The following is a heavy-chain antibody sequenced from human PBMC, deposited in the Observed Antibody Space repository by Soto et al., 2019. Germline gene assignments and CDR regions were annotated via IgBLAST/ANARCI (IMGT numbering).Heavy chain of an antibody. CDR3: AKGPYYYYYMDV. V-gene: IGHV4-31*02. J-gene: IGHJ6*03. Sequence: PSETLSLTCTVSGGSISSGGYYWSWIRQHPGKGLEWIGYIYYSGSTYYNPSLKSRVTISVDTSKNQFSLKLSSVTAADTAVYYCAKGPYYYYYMDVWGKGTTVTSP. CDR1: GGSISSGGYY. CDR2: IYYSGST.